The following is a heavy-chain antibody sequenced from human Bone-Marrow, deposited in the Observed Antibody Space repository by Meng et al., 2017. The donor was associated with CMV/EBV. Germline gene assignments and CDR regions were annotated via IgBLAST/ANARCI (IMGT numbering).Heavy chain of an antibody. Sequence: SETLSLTCTVSGGSVSRSVYYWGWIRQPPGKGLEWIGNVYYSGSTYSNPSLKSRVTMSVDTSKNQFSLKLSSVTAADTAVYFCARRSSGWQNWFDPWGQGTRVTGYS. CDR1: GGSVSRSVYY. J-gene: IGHJ5*02. V-gene: IGHV4-39*01. D-gene: IGHD6-25*01. CDR2: VYYSGST. CDR3: ARRSSGWQNWFDP.